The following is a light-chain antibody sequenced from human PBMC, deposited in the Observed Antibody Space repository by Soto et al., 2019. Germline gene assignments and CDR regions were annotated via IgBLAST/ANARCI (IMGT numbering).Light chain of an antibody. CDR3: QEYDTYST. V-gene: IGKV1-5*03. CDR1: QSVSNG. Sequence: DIQMTQSPSTLSASLGDRITVSCRASQSVSNGLSCYQQKPGNAPKLMIYKASTLEAGVPSRFSSSGSGTEFTITIRILEHDDFATYYCQEYDTYSTFGQGTKVDIK. CDR2: KAS. J-gene: IGKJ1*01.